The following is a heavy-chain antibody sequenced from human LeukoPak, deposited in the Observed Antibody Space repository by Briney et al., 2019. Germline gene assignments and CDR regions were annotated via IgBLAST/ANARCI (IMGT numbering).Heavy chain of an antibody. CDR2: IAVTPDGPAT. J-gene: IGHJ4*02. D-gene: IGHD6-6*01. V-gene: IGHV3-15*04. Sequence: GGSLRLSCAASGFTFNLAWMSWVRQTPGKGLQWVARIAVTPDGPATDYASPVRGRFFISRDDSRNMVYLEMSSLSTDDTAVYYCVWSSTWNRRFYLDQWGQGTLVTVSS. CDR1: GFTFNLAW. CDR3: VWSSTWNRRFYLDQ.